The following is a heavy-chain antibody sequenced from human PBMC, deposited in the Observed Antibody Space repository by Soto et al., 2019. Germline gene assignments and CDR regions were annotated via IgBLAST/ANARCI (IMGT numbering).Heavy chain of an antibody. Sequence: VKVSCKASGYTFTSYGISWVRQAPGQGLEWMGWISAYNGNTNYAQKLQGRVTMTTDTSTSTAYMELRSLRSDGTAVYYCARDYDFGSGYSNWFDPWGQGTLVTVSS. J-gene: IGHJ5*02. CDR3: ARDYDFGSGYSNWFDP. V-gene: IGHV1-18*04. CDR2: ISAYNGNT. CDR1: GYTFTSYG. D-gene: IGHD3-3*01.